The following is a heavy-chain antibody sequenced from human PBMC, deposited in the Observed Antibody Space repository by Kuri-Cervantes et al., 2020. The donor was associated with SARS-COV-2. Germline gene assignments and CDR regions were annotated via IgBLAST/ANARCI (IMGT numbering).Heavy chain of an antibody. Sequence: GESLKIYCAASGFTFSSYAMSWVRQAPGKGLEWVSVICSGGSSTYYADSVKGRFTISRDNSKNTLYLHMNSLRAEDTAVYYCAKACYYDSSGLGWFDPWGQGTLVTVSS. D-gene: IGHD3-22*01. CDR3: AKACYYDSSGLGWFDP. V-gene: IGHV3-23*03. J-gene: IGHJ5*02. CDR2: ICSGGSST. CDR1: GFTFSSYA.